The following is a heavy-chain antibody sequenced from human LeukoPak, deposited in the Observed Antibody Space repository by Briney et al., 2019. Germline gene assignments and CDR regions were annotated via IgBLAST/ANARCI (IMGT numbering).Heavy chain of an antibody. J-gene: IGHJ4*02. CDR2: LQNHGGDI. D-gene: IGHD1-26*01. CDR1: GFTFSNYG. Sequence: GGSLRLSCAASGFTFSNYGMHWVRQAPDKGLEWVAFLQNHGGDIHYADSVEGRFTISRDNAKNSLYLQMNSLRADDTAVYYCARGGSGSYYGGNYFDSWGQGTLVTVSS. CDR3: ARGGSGSYYGGNYFDS. V-gene: IGHV3-30*02.